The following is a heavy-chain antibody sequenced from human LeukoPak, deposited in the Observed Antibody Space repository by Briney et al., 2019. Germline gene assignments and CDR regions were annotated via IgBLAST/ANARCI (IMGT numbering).Heavy chain of an antibody. J-gene: IGHJ4*02. D-gene: IGHD5-18*01. Sequence: PGGSLRLSCAASGFTFSSYEMNWVRQAPGKGLEWVSAISGSGGSTDYADSVKGRFTISRDNSKNTLYLQMNSLRAEDTAVYYCAKGRGYSYGFDYWGQGTLVTVSS. CDR3: AKGRGYSYGFDY. CDR1: GFTFSSYE. CDR2: ISGSGGST. V-gene: IGHV3-23*01.